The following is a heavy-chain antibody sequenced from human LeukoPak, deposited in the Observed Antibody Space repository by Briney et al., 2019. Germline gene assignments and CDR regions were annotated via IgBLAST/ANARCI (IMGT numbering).Heavy chain of an antibody. V-gene: IGHV1-2*02. J-gene: IGHJ4*02. CDR3: ARVFLKAYCGGDCYGHYFDY. CDR2: INPNSGGT. Sequence: ASVKVSCKASGYTFTGYYMHWVRQAPGQGLEWMGWINPNSGGTNYAQKFPGRVTMTRDTSISTAYMELSRLRSDDTAVYYCARVFLKAYCGGDCYGHYFDYWGQGTLVTVSS. CDR1: GYTFTGYY. D-gene: IGHD2-21*02.